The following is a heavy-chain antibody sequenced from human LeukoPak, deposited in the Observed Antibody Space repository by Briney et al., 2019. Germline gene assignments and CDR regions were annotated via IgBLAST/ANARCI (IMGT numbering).Heavy chain of an antibody. J-gene: IGHJ4*02. Sequence: SVKVSCKASGGTLSSYAISWVRQAPGQGLEWMGGIIPIFGTANYAQKFQGRVTITADKSTSTAYMELSSLRSEDTAVYYCARVEAVTLANYGIDYWGQGTLVTVSS. CDR2: IIPIFGTA. V-gene: IGHV1-69*06. CDR1: GGTLSSYA. CDR3: ARVEAVTLANYGIDY. D-gene: IGHD2-21*02.